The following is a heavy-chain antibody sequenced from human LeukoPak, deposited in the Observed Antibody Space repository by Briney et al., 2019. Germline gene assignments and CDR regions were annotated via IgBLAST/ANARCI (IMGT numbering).Heavy chain of an antibody. CDR1: GFTFSSYW. V-gene: IGHV3-74*01. Sequence: PGGSLRLSCAASGFTFSSYWMHWVRQAPGKGLVWVSRINSDGSSTSCADSVKGRFTISRDNAKNSLYLQMSSLRVEDTAVYYCARDPRGITALVDYFDYWGQGTLVTVSS. CDR2: INSDGSST. CDR3: ARDPRGITALVDYFDY. J-gene: IGHJ4*02. D-gene: IGHD5-18*01.